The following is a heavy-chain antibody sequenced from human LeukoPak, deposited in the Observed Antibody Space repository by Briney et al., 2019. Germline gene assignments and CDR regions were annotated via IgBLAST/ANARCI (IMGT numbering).Heavy chain of an antibody. CDR2: ISGSGGST. D-gene: IGHD3-9*01. V-gene: IGHV3-23*01. CDR1: GFTFSSYA. CDR3: AIRTYYDILTDYHGMDV. J-gene: IGHJ6*02. Sequence: GGSLRLSCAASGFTFSSYAMSWVRQAPGKGLEWVSAISGSGGSTYYADSVKGRFTISRDNSKNTLYLQMNSLRAEDTAVYYCAIRTYYDILTDYHGMDVWGQGTTVTASS.